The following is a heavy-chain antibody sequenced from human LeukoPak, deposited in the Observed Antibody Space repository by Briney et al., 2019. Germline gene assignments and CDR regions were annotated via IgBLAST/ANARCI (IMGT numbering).Heavy chain of an antibody. V-gene: IGHV1-2*02. CDR1: GYTFTGYY. D-gene: IGHD3-22*01. CDR2: INPNSGGT. Sequence: GASVKVSCKASGYTFTGYYMHWVRQAPGQGLEWVGWINPNSGGTNYAQKFQGRVTMTRDTSISTAYMELSRLRSDDTAVYYCARVVRITMIVGDYFDYWGQGTLVTVSS. CDR3: ARVVRITMIVGDYFDY. J-gene: IGHJ4*02.